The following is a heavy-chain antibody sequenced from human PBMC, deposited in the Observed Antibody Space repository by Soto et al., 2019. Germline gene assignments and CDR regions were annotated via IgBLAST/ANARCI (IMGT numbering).Heavy chain of an antibody. CDR3: ATSIAATNLDY. CDR2: IIPIFGTA. V-gene: IGHV1-69*12. D-gene: IGHD6-6*01. CDR1: GGTFSSYA. J-gene: IGHJ4*02. Sequence: QVQLVQSGAEVKKPGSSVKVSCKASGGTFSSYAISWVRQAPGQGLEWMGGIIPIFGTANYAQKFQGRVTITADEATSTAYMELIRLRSEDTAVYYCATSIAATNLDYWGQGTLVTVSS.